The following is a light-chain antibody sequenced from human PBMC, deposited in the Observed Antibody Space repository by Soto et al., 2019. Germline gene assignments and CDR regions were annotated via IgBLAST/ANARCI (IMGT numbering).Light chain of an antibody. CDR2: AAS. Sequence: DIQLAQSPSFLSASVVERVTITCRASQGISSYLAWYQQKPGKAPKLLIYAASTLQFGVPSRFSGSGSGTDFTLTISSLQPEDFATYYCQQSYRSPTFGQGTKVDIK. V-gene: IGKV1-39*01. CDR3: QQSYRSPT. CDR1: QGISSY. J-gene: IGKJ1*01.